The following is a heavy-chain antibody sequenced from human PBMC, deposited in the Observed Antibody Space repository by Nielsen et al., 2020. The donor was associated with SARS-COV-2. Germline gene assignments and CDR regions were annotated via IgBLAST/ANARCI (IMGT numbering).Heavy chain of an antibody. D-gene: IGHD5-18*01. CDR2: IYPGDSDT. Sequence: GESLKISCKGSGYSFTSYWIGWVRQMPGKGLEWMGIIYPGDSDTRYSPSFQGQVTISADKSISTAYLQWSSLKASDTAMYYCARGRQGIQPVWGPYFDYWGQGTLVTVSS. CDR3: ARGRQGIQPVWGPYFDY. V-gene: IGHV5-51*01. CDR1: GYSFTSYW. J-gene: IGHJ4*02.